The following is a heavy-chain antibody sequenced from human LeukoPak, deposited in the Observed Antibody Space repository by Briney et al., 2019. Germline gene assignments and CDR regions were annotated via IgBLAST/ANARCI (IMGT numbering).Heavy chain of an antibody. CDR3: AREYHDSYHYFDY. J-gene: IGHJ4*02. D-gene: IGHD3-22*01. V-gene: IGHV4-61*02. CDR2: IYTSGST. Sequence: PSETLSLTCTVSGGSISSGSYYWSWIRQPAGKGLEWIGRIYTSGSTNYNPSLKSRVTISVDTSKNQFSLKLSSVTAADTAVYYCAREYHDSYHYFDYWGQGTLVTVSS. CDR1: GGSISSGSYY.